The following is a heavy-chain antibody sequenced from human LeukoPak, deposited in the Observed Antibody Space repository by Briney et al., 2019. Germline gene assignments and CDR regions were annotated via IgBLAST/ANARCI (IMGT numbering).Heavy chain of an antibody. D-gene: IGHD6-13*01. V-gene: IGHV3-30*04. CDR2: ISYDGSNK. Sequence: GGSLRLSCAASGFTFSSYAMHWVRQAPGKGLEWVAVISYDGSNKYYADSVKGRFTISRDNSKNTLYLQMNSLRAEDTAVYYCAQRAAGNRAFDYWGQGTLVTVSS. CDR3: AQRAAGNRAFDY. CDR1: GFTFSSYA. J-gene: IGHJ4*02.